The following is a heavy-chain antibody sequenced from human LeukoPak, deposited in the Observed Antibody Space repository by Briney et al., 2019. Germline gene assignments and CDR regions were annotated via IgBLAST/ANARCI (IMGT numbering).Heavy chain of an antibody. CDR3: ATNFRVGTTILGYYYYYMDV. CDR2: IIPIFGTA. CDR1: GGTFSSYA. J-gene: IGHJ6*03. Sequence: ASVKVSCKASGGTFSSYAISWVRQAPGQGLEWMGGIIPIFGTANYAQKFQGRVTITADESTSTAYMELSSLRSEDTAVYYCATNFRVGTTILGYYYYYMDVWGKGTTVTISS. D-gene: IGHD3-3*01. V-gene: IGHV1-69*13.